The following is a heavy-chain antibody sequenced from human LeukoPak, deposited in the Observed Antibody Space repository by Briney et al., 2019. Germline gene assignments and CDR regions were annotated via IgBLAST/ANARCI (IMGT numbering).Heavy chain of an antibody. J-gene: IGHJ4*02. D-gene: IGHD6-19*01. Sequence: GGSLRLSCAASGFTFSSYAMSWVRQAPGKGLEWVSAISGSGGSTYYADTVKGRFTISRDNSKNTLYLQMNSLRAGDTAIYYCAGDRNSDWYSPLDYWGQGSQVTVSP. V-gene: IGHV3-23*01. CDR3: AGDRNSDWYSPLDY. CDR1: GFTFSSYA. CDR2: ISGSGGST.